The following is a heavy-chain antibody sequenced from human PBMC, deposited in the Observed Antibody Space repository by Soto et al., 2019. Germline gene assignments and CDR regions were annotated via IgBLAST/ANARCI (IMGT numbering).Heavy chain of an antibody. CDR3: AKFRGFLAKVRYGMDV. Sequence: PGGSLRLSCAASGFTFSSYAMSWVRQAPGKGLEWVSAISGSGGSTYYADSVKGRFTISRDNSKNTLYLQMNSLRAEDTAVYYCAKFRGFLAKVRYGMDVWGQGTTVTVSS. D-gene: IGHD3-3*01. V-gene: IGHV3-23*01. CDR1: GFTFSSYA. J-gene: IGHJ6*02. CDR2: ISGSGGST.